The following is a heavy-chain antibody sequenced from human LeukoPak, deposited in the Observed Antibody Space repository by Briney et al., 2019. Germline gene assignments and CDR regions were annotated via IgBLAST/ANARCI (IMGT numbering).Heavy chain of an antibody. CDR2: ISGRSSTI. V-gene: IGHV3-48*01. CDR3: ARDRIKSGSYYFDY. J-gene: IGHJ4*02. CDR1: AFTFSDYS. D-gene: IGHD1-26*01. Sequence: GGSLRPSCAASAFTFSDYSMNWVRQAPGKGLEWISYISGRSSTIYYADSVKGRFTISRDNAKNSMYLQMNSLRAEDTAVYYCARDRIKSGSYYFDYWGQGTLVSVSS.